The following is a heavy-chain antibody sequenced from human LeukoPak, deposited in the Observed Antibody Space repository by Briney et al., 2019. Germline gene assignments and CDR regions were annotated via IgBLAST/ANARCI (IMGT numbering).Heavy chain of an antibody. CDR2: ISAYNGNT. Sequence: ASVKVSCKASGYTCTSYGISWVRQAPGQGLEWMGWISAYNGNTNYAQKLQGRVTMTTDTSTSTAYMELRSLRSDDTAVYYCARDTAYYDSSGHNWFDPWGQGTLVTVSS. J-gene: IGHJ5*02. V-gene: IGHV1-18*01. CDR3: ARDTAYYDSSGHNWFDP. D-gene: IGHD3-22*01. CDR1: GYTCTSYG.